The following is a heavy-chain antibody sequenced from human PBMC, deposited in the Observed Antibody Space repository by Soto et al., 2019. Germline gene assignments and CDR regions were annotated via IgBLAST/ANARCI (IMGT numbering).Heavy chain of an antibody. CDR3: ATGPWFRAELYYFDY. J-gene: IGHJ4*02. V-gene: IGHV1-3*01. CDR2: INAGNGNT. Sequence: ASVKVSCKASGYTFTSYAMHWVRQAPGQRLEWMGWINAGNGNTKYSQKFQGRVTITRDTSASTAYMELSSLRSEDTAVYYCATGPWFRAELYYFDYWGQGTLVTVS. D-gene: IGHD3-10*01. CDR1: GYTFTSYA.